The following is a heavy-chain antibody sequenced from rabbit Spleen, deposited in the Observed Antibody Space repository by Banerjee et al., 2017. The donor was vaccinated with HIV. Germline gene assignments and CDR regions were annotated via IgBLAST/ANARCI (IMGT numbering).Heavy chain of an antibody. CDR1: GVSFSGSSY. CDR3: ARDLAGVIGWNFGW. CDR2: IHIGTSAFT. D-gene: IGHD4-1*01. Sequence: QEQLVESGGGLVKPGASLTLTCIASGVSFSGSSYMCWVRQAPGKGLEWIACIHIGTSAFTYFATWAKGRFTISKTSSTTVTLQMTSLTAADTATYFCARDLAGVIGWNFGWWGPGTLVTVS. V-gene: IGHV1S45*01. J-gene: IGHJ4*01.